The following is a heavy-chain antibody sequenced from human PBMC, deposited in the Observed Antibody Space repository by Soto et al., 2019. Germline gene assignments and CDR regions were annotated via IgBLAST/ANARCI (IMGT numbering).Heavy chain of an antibody. CDR1: GFTFSDNY. D-gene: IGHD1-26*01. CDR2: IRNKANSYST. V-gene: IGHV3-72*01. J-gene: IGHJ4*02. Sequence: EVQLVESGGGLVQPGGSLRLSCAASGFTFSDNYVDWVRQAPGKGLEWVARIRNKANSYSTEYAASAKGRFTISRDDSKNLGYLQMSSLKTEDTDGYYCARIRLGSYDLKYFDYWGQGTLVTVSS. CDR3: ARIRLGSYDLKYFDY.